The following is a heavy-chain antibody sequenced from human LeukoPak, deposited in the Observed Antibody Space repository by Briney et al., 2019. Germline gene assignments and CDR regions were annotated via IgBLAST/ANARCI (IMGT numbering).Heavy chain of an antibody. D-gene: IGHD5-18*01. Sequence: GGSLRLSCAASGFTFSTYIMNWVRQTPGKGLEWVSAISGSGGSTYYADSVKGRFTISRDNSKNTLYLQMNSLRAEDTAVYYCAKLQVQLWPHFDYWGQGTLVTVSS. CDR1: GFTFSTYI. V-gene: IGHV3-23*01. CDR3: AKLQVQLWPHFDY. CDR2: ISGSGGST. J-gene: IGHJ4*02.